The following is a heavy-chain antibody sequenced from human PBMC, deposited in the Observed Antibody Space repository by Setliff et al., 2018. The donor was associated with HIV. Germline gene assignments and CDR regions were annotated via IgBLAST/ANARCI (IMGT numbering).Heavy chain of an antibody. D-gene: IGHD1-1*01. CDR2: INHSGST. CDR1: GGSFSGYY. CDR3: ARVTSSPGYFLDY. V-gene: IGHV4-34*01. Sequence: LSLTCAVYGGSFSGYYWSWIRQPPGKGLEWIGEINHSGSTTYNPSLKSRATISVDTSENQFSLMLSSATAADTAVYYCARVTSSPGYFLDYWGQGTLVTVS. J-gene: IGHJ4*02.